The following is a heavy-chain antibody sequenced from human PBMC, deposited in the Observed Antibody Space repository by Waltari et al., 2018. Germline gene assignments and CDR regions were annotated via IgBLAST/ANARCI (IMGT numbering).Heavy chain of an antibody. Sequence: QVQLLQSGAEVKKPGASVMVSCKVSGYTLTQFSMYWVRQAPGKGIEWMGSFDPEDGETLYAQKFQGRVTMTEDTSTDTAYMELTSLRSEDTAVYYCARGLLGLWSGYLDYWGQGTLVTVSS. CDR3: ARGLLGLWSGYLDY. D-gene: IGHD3-3*01. CDR1: GYTLTQFS. V-gene: IGHV1-24*01. CDR2: FDPEDGET. J-gene: IGHJ4*02.